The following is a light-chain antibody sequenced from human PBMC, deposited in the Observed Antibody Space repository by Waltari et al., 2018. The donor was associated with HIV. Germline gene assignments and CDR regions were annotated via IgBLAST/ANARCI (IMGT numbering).Light chain of an antibody. CDR3: QQTGSTTFT. CDR1: RHSNIW. V-gene: IGKV1-12*01. CDR2: GAS. J-gene: IGKJ4*02. Sequence: DIQLPQSPSSVAASVGDTVTITCRASRHSNIWLAWFQQKPGKGARLLIYGASTLKSGVPARFSGMASVTDFTVTITSLQPEDGGTYLCQQTGSTTFTFGGGTKVEI.